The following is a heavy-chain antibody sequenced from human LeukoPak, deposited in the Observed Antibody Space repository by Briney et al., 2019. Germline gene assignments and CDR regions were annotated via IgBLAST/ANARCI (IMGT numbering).Heavy chain of an antibody. D-gene: IGHD5-24*01. Sequence: GGSLRLSCAASGFTFSSYAMSWVRQAPGKGLEWVSAISGSGGSTYYADSVKGWFTISRDNSKNTLYLQMNSLRAEDTAVYYCAKVRLQLYYFDYWGQGTLVTVSS. CDR3: AKVRLQLYYFDY. CDR1: GFTFSSYA. V-gene: IGHV3-23*01. J-gene: IGHJ4*02. CDR2: ISGSGGST.